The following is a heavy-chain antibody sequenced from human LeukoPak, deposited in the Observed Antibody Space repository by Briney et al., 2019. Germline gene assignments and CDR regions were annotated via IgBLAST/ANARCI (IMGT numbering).Heavy chain of an antibody. CDR3: ARVWSGYYKSRFDP. CDR1: GFTFSSYG. J-gene: IGHJ5*02. Sequence: QPGRSLRLSCAASGFTFSSYGMHWVRQAPGKGLEWVAVISYDGSNKYYADSVKGRFTISRDNSKNTLYLQMNSLRAEDTAVYYCARVWSGYYKSRFDPWGQGTLVTVSS. V-gene: IGHV3-30*03. CDR2: ISYDGSNK. D-gene: IGHD3-3*01.